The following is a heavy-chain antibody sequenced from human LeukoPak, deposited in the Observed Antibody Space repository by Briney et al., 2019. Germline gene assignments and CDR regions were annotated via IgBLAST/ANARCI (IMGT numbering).Heavy chain of an antibody. CDR2: MSTSGST. D-gene: IGHD2-15*01. J-gene: IGHJ6*02. CDR1: GGSLSGYY. CDR3: ARDFTAGYCSGGSCYRTADYYYGMDV. V-gene: IGHV4-4*07. Sequence: SETLSLTCAVSGGSLSGYYWSWIRQPAGKGLEWIGRMSTSGSTYYNASVKSRVTLSVDTSKNQFTLKLSSVTAADTAVYYCARDFTAGYCSGGSCYRTADYYYGMDVWGQGTTVTVSS.